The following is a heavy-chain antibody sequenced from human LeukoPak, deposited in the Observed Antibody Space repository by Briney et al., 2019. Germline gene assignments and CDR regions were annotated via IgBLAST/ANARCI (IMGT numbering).Heavy chain of an antibody. D-gene: IGHD6-19*01. CDR1: GGSISSGGYY. J-gene: IGHJ4*02. V-gene: IGHV4-31*03. Sequence: KTSQTLSLTCTVSGGSISSGGYYWRWIRQHPGKGLEWIGYIYYSGSTYYNPSLKSRVTISVDTSKNQFSLKLSSVTAADTAVYYCARDRASVAGYFDYWGQGTLVTVSS. CDR3: ARDRASVAGYFDY. CDR2: IYYSGST.